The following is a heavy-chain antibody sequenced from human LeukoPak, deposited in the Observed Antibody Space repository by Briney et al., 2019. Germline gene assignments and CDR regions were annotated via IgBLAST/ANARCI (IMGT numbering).Heavy chain of an antibody. J-gene: IGHJ4*02. CDR2: IYWDDDK. D-gene: IGHD3-9*01. CDR3: AHSRIRYFDWLLYPYYFDY. V-gene: IGHV2-5*02. Sequence: SGPTLVHPTQPLTLTCTFTGFSLSTSGVGVGWIRQPPVKALEWLALIYWDDDKRYSPSLKSRLTITKDTSKNQVVLTMTNMDPVDTATYYCAHSRIRYFDWLLYPYYFDYWGQGTLVTVSS. CDR1: GFSLSTSGVG.